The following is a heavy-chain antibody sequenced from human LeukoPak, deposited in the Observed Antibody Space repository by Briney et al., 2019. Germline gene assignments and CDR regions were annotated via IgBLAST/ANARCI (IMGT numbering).Heavy chain of an antibody. CDR1: GGSFSGYY. Sequence: PSETLSLTCAVYGGSFSGYYWSWIRQPPGKGLEWIGEINHSGSTNYNPSLKSRVTISVDTSKNQFSLKLSSVTAADTAVYCCARGLRSTYYDFWSGYSNWFDPWGQGTLVTVSS. D-gene: IGHD3-3*01. CDR3: ARGLRSTYYDFWSGYSNWFDP. J-gene: IGHJ5*02. V-gene: IGHV4-34*01. CDR2: INHSGST.